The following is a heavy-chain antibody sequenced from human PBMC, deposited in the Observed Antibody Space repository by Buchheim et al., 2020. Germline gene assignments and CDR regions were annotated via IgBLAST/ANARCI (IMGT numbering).Heavy chain of an antibody. CDR2: ISSSGDTL. J-gene: IGHJ4*02. CDR3: AIFSRYFYDSSGFPFDF. D-gene: IGHD3-22*01. CDR1: GFSISDHY. Sequence: QVQLVESGGGLVKPGGSLRLSCAASGFSISDHYMSWVRQAPGTGLEWMSYISSSGDTLYYADSVKGRFSISRDDATNSLFLQMNSLRAEDTAVYYCAIFSRYFYDSSGFPFDFWGQGAL. V-gene: IGHV3-11*01.